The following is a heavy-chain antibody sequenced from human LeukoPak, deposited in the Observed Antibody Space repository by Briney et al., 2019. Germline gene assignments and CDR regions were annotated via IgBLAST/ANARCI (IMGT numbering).Heavy chain of an antibody. CDR3: AAGEDSSRWWGGFDF. CDR2: IHAGNGNT. J-gene: IGHJ4*02. Sequence: ASVKVSCKTSGYTFTNYAMHWVRQAPGQRLEWMGWIHAGNGNTKYSQKFQGRVSITRDTSASTAYMELSSLRSEDTAVYYCAAGEDSSRWWGGFDFWGQGTLVSVSS. D-gene: IGHD6-13*01. V-gene: IGHV1-3*01. CDR1: GYTFTNYA.